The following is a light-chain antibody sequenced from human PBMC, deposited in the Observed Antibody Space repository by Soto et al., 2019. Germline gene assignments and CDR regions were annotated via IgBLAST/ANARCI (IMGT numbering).Light chain of an antibody. J-gene: IGLJ1*01. V-gene: IGLV1-40*01. CDR2: HDA. Sequence: QSVLTQPPSVSGAQGQRVTISCTGSSSNIGAGYEVHWYQQLPGTAPKLLIYHDANRPSGVPHRFSASKSGTSASLTITGLQAEDEADYFCQSFDSVLRDVFGTGTKLTVL. CDR1: SSNIGAGYE. CDR3: QSFDSVLRDV.